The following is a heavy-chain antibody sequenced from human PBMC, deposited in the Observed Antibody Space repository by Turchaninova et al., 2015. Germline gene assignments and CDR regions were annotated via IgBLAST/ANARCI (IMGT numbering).Heavy chain of an antibody. Sequence: QVQLQESGPGLVKPSQTLSLTCTVTGGSINSGDYYWSWIRQPPGKGLGWIGYIYYNGTTYYHPSLKSRVSISADMSNNQFSLKLSSVTVADTAVYYCARYRNILTGFDYWGQGTLVTVSS. CDR3: ARYRNILTGFDY. V-gene: IGHV4-30-4*01. J-gene: IGHJ4*02. CDR1: GGSINSGDYY. D-gene: IGHD1-14*01. CDR2: IYYNGTT.